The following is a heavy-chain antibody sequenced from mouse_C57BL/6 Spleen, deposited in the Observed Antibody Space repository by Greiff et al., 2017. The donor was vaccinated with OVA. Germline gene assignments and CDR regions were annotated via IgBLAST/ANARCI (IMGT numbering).Heavy chain of an antibody. CDR1: GYAFSSSW. J-gene: IGHJ4*01. V-gene: IGHV1-82*01. Sequence: VQLQQSGPELVKPGASVKISCKASGYAFSSSWMNWVKQRPGKGLEWIGRIYPGDGDTNYNGKFKGKATLTADKSSSTAYMQLSSLTSEDSAVYFCARPHYYGSSYNYAMDYWGQGTSVTVSS. D-gene: IGHD1-1*01. CDR2: IYPGDGDT. CDR3: ARPHYYGSSYNYAMDY.